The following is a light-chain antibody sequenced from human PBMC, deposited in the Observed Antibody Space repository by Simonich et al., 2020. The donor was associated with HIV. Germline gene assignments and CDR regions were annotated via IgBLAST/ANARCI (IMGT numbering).Light chain of an antibody. V-gene: IGLV2-14*01. CDR2: DVR. CDR1: RSDVGGYNY. CDR3: SSYTSSTTLVL. Sequence: QSALTQPASVSGSPGQSITISCTGTRSDVGGYNYVSWYQQHPGKAPKLMIYDVRKRPPGVSNRFSGAKAGNTASLTISGLQAEDEADYYCSSYTSSTTLVLFGGGTKLTVL. J-gene: IGLJ2*01.